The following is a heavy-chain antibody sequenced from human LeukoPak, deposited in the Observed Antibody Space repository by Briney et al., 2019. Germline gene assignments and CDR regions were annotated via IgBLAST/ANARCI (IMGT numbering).Heavy chain of an antibody. D-gene: IGHD3-22*01. CDR2: ITWNSGTI. V-gene: IGHV3-9*01. CDR1: GFSFDDYA. CDR3: AKGYYDSSGGSFDY. J-gene: IGHJ4*02. Sequence: RSGGSLRLSCAASGFSFDDYAMHWVRHAPGKGLEWVSGITWNSGTIGYADSVKGRFTISRDNAKNSLYLQMNSLRAEDTALYYCAKGYYDSSGGSFDYWGQGTLVTVSS.